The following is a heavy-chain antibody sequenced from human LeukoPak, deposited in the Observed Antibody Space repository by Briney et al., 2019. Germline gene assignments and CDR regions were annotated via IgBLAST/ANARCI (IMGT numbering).Heavy chain of an antibody. V-gene: IGHV3-48*02. Sequence: TGGSLRLSCAASGFTFSSYSMGWVRQAPGRGLEWVSFVSNTGGAKYYADSAKGRFTISRDNAHNSLYLQMNSLRDEDSALYYCARANHDYGFDYWGQGTLVTVSS. J-gene: IGHJ4*02. D-gene: IGHD4-17*01. CDR1: GFTFSSYS. CDR3: ARANHDYGFDY. CDR2: VSNTGGAK.